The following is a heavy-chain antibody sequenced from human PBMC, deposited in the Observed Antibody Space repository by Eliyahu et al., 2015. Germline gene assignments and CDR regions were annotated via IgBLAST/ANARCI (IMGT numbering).Heavy chain of an antibody. J-gene: IGHJ4*02. CDR1: GFXFSNVW. CDR2: IKSKTDGGTT. D-gene: IGHD3-3*01. CDR3: TPIDRSGPGHY. Sequence: EVQLVESGGGLVKPGGSLRLSCAASGFXFSNVWMSGVRQAPGKGLEWVGRIKSKTDGGTTDYAAPVKGRFTISRDDSENTLYLQMNSLKTEDTAMYYCTPIDRSGPGHYWGQGTLVTVSS. V-gene: IGHV3-15*01.